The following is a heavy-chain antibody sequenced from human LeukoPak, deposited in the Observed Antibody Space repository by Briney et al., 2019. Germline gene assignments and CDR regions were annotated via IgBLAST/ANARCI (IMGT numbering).Heavy chain of an antibody. V-gene: IGHV4-61*02. Sequence: SETLSLTCTVSGGSISSGSYYWSWIRQPAGKGLEWIGRIYTSGSTNYNPSLKSRVTISVDTSKNQFSLKLSSVTAADTAVYYCARFTATVTTIRYYYYYMDVWGKGTTVTVSS. D-gene: IGHD4-11*01. CDR3: ARFTATVTTIRYYYYYMDV. CDR1: GGSISSGSYY. J-gene: IGHJ6*03. CDR2: IYTSGST.